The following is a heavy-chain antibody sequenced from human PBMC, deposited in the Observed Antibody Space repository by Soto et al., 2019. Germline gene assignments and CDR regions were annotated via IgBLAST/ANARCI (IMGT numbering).Heavy chain of an antibody. J-gene: IGHJ4*02. CDR3: AKGEVRGIIPSYFDY. CDR2: ISYDGRNK. CDR1: GFTFSSYG. D-gene: IGHD3-10*01. Sequence: PGGSLRLSCAASGFTFSSYGMHWVRQPPGKGLEWVALISYDGRNKYYADSVKGRFTISRDSSRDTLYLQMNSLRGDDTAVYYCAKGEVRGIIPSYFDYWGLGTLVTVSS. V-gene: IGHV3-30*18.